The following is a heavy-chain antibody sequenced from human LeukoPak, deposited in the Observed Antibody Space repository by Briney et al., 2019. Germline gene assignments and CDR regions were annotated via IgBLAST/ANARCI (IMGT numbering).Heavy chain of an antibody. CDR1: GGSISSGSYY. V-gene: IGHV4-61*10. J-gene: IGHJ6*03. CDR2: IYYSGST. Sequence: PSETLSLTCTVSGGSISSGSYYWSWIRQPAGKGLEWIGYIYYSGSTNYNPSLKSRVTISVDTSKNQFSLKLSSVTAADTAVYYCAREIVDTATLGGYYMDVWGKGTTVTVSS. CDR3: AREIVDTATLGGYYMDV. D-gene: IGHD5-18*01.